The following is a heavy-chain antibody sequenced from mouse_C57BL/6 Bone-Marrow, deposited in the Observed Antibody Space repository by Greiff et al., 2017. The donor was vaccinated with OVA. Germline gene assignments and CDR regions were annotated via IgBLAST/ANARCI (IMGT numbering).Heavy chain of an antibody. Sequence: QVQLQQSGAELVKPGASVKMSCKASGYTFTSYWITWVKQRPGQGLEWIGDIYPGSGSTNYNEKFKSKATLTVDTSSSTAYMQLSSLTSEDSAVYYCARGFTTVGGDYWGQGTTLTVSS. D-gene: IGHD1-1*01. CDR1: GYTFTSYW. J-gene: IGHJ2*01. CDR2: IYPGSGST. CDR3: ARGFTTVGGDY. V-gene: IGHV1-55*01.